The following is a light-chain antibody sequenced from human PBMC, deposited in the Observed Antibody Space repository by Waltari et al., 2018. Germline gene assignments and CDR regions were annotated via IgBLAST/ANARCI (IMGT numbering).Light chain of an antibody. Sequence: ETVMTQSPTTLSLSPGDRATLSCRASQSVRPNLAWYQQKPGQAPRLLIYGASIRATGVPARFSVRGAGTEFTLTVSSLQSEDFAVYYCQQYNNWPPYIFGQGSQLEI. CDR3: QQYNNWPPYI. J-gene: IGKJ2*01. CDR1: QSVRPN. V-gene: IGKV3D-15*01. CDR2: GAS.